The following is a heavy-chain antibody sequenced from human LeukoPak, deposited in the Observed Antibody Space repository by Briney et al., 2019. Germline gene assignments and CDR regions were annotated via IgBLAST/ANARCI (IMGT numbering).Heavy chain of an antibody. V-gene: IGHV3-23*01. Sequence: PGRSLRLSCAASGFTFSSYGMHWVRQAPGKGLECVSAISGSGGSTYYGDSVKGRFTTSRDNSKNTLYLQMNSLRAEDTAVYYCAKGGVVVIPAASYYFDYWGQGTLVTVSS. CDR1: GFTFSSYG. CDR2: ISGSGGST. CDR3: AKGGVVVIPAASYYFDY. J-gene: IGHJ4*02. D-gene: IGHD2-2*01.